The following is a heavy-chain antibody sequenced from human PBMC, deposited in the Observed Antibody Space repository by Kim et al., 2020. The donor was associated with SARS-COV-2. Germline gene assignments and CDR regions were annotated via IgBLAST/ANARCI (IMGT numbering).Heavy chain of an antibody. D-gene: IGHD2-21*02. CDR2: ISSSSSTI. J-gene: IGHJ6*02. CDR1: GFTFSSYS. CDR3: SMWNTVVTRVHYYYAMDV. Sequence: GGSLRLSCAASGFTFSSYSMNWVRQAPGKGLEWVSYISSSSSTIYYADSVKGRFTISRDNAKNSLYLQMNSLRAEDTAVYSCSMWNTVVTRVHYYYAMDVWGQGTTVTVSS. V-gene: IGHV3-48*04.